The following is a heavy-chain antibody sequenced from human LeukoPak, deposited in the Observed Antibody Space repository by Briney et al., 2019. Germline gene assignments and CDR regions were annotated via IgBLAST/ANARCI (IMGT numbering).Heavy chain of an antibody. V-gene: IGHV4-4*07. CDR2: IHTSGST. Sequence: SETLSLTCTFSGGSITSYYWSWIRQPAGKGLEWIGRIHTSGSTNYNPSLRSRVTMSVDTSKNQFSLKLSPVTAADTAVYYCARDRYYYDSSGYRFDYWGQGTLVTVSS. CDR3: ARDRYYYDSSGYRFDY. CDR1: GGSITSYY. D-gene: IGHD3-22*01. J-gene: IGHJ4*02.